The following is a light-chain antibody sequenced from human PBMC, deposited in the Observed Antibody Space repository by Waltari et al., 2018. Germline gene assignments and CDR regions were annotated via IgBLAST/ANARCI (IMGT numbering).Light chain of an antibody. CDR2: AAS. Sequence: LTQSPGTLSLSPGERATLSCRASQNIGTYLVWYQQKPGQPPRLLMYAASRRATGVPYRFSGSGSGTDFSLTISRLEPEDFAVYYCQNHERLPATFGQGTRVEIK. J-gene: IGKJ1*01. CDR1: QNIGTY. CDR3: QNHERLPAT. V-gene: IGKV3-20*01.